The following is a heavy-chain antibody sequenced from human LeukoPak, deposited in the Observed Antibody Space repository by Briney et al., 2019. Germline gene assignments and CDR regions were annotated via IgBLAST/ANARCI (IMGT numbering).Heavy chain of an antibody. Sequence: GASVKVSCKASGYTFTGYYMHWVRQAPGQGLEWMGWISAYNGNTNYAQKLQGRVTMTTDTSTSTAYMELRSLRSDDTAVYYCARGEWNSDAFDIWGQGTLVTVSS. CDR1: GYTFTGYY. D-gene: IGHD1-7*01. J-gene: IGHJ3*02. CDR2: ISAYNGNT. V-gene: IGHV1-18*04. CDR3: ARGEWNSDAFDI.